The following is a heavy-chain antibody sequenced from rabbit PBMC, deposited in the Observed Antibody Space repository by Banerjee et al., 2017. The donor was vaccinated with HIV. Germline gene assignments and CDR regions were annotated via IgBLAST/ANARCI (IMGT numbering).Heavy chain of an antibody. V-gene: IGHV1S7*01. Sequence: QLKETGGGLVQPGGSLTLSCKASGFAFTTYYMSWVRQAPGKGLEWIGSIDPVFGIANYANWVNGRFTISRDNAQNTVDLRINSLTAADTATYFCARDYSSGWDLWGPGTLVTVS. D-gene: IGHD4-1*01. CDR2: IDPVFGIA. J-gene: IGHJ4*01. CDR3: ARDYSSGWDL. CDR1: GFAFTTYY.